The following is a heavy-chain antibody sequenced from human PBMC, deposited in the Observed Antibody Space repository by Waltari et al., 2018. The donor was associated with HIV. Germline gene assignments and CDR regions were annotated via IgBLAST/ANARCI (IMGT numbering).Heavy chain of an antibody. CDR3: ARDWVDSSSGESY. CDR2: IKRDGSST. J-gene: IGHJ4*02. V-gene: IGHV3-74*01. Sequence: EVQLVESGGGLVQPGGSLRLSCAASGFTFSSSWMHWVRQAPGKGLVWVSRIKRDGSSTSYADSVKGRFTISRDNAKNTLYLQMNSLGAEDTAVYYCARDWVDSSSGESYWGQGTLVTVSS. CDR1: GFTFSSSW. D-gene: IGHD6-13*01.